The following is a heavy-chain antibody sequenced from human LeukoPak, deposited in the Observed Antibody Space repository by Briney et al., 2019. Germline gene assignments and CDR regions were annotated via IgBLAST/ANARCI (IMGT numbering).Heavy chain of an antibody. D-gene: IGHD3-10*01. Sequence: KSSETLSLTCAVYDGSFSGYYWSWIRQPPGKGLEWMGEINHSGSTNYNPSLKSRVTISLDTSKSQFSLKVRYVTAADTAVYYCARLRGFGADYYYYYMDVWGKGTTVTVSS. CDR1: DGSFSGYY. CDR3: ARLRGFGADYYYYYMDV. J-gene: IGHJ6*03. CDR2: INHSGST. V-gene: IGHV4-34*01.